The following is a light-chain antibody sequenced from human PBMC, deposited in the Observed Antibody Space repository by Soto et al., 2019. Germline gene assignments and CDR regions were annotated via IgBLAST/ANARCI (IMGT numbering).Light chain of an antibody. J-gene: IGKJ1*01. CDR3: HQYYITPRT. V-gene: IGKV4-1*01. CDR2: RAF. Sequence: DIVLTQSPDSLAVSLGERATINCKSSQSVLYSSNNKSYLSWYQQKPGQPPKLLIYRAFIRGSGVPDRFSGSGSWTDFTLTISSLQAEDVAVYYCHQYYITPRTFGQGTKVEIK. CDR1: QSVLYSSNNKSY.